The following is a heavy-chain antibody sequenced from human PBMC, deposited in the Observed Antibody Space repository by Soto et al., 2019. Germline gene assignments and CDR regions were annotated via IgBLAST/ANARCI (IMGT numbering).Heavy chain of an antibody. CDR1: GFTFSSSA. J-gene: IGHJ4*02. D-gene: IGHD2-21*01. CDR3: AKDFRRLRGYDY. V-gene: IGHV3-23*01. CDR2: ISGNGAAT. Sequence: VGSLRLSCAASGFTFSSSAMNWVRQAPGKGLEWVSLISGNGAATYYADSVKGRFSISRDNSKNTLYLQLNSLRAEDTAVYYCAKDFRRLRGYDYWGQGTLVTVSS.